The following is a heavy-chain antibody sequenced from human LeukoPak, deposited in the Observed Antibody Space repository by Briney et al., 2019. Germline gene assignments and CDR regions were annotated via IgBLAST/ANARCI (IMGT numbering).Heavy chain of an antibody. CDR2: IYYSGST. D-gene: IGHD3-22*01. J-gene: IGHJ4*02. CDR3: ARQSYYYDSSGYYYDY. V-gene: IGHV4-39*01. Sequence: SETLSLTCTVSGGSISSSSYYWGWIRQPPGKGLEWIGSIYYSGSTYHNPSLKSRVTISVDTSKNQFSLKLSSVTAADTAVYYCARQSYYYDSSGYYYDYWGQGTLVTVSS. CDR1: GGSISSSSYY.